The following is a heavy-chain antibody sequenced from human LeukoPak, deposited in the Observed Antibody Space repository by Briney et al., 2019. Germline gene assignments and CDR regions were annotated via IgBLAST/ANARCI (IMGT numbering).Heavy chain of an antibody. V-gene: IGHV3-48*03. CDR1: GFTFSNYE. CDR3: VRDPCGGGSCIDY. CDR2: ISSSGTTV. J-gene: IGHJ4*02. D-gene: IGHD2-21*01. Sequence: PGGSLRLSCAASGFTFSNYEMDWVRQAPGKGLEWVSYISSSGTTVKYPDSVKGRFTISRDNAKNSLYLQMGSLRADDTAVYYCVRDPCGGGSCIDYWGRGTQVTVSS.